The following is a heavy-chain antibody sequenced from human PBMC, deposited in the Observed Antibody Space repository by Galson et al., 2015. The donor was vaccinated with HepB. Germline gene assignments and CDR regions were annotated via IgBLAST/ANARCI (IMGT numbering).Heavy chain of an antibody. CDR1: GFTFNTYS. CDR2: IGSSSSTT. V-gene: IGHV3-48*02. J-gene: IGHJ3*02. Sequence: SLRLSCAASGFTFNTYSMNWVRQAPGKGLEWISYIGSSSSTTYYADSVKGRFTISRDDAKNSVYLQMDSLRDEDTAVYYCARDPPAAVTGVTFDIWGQGTMVTVSS. CDR3: ARDPPAAVTGVTFDI. D-gene: IGHD6-19*01.